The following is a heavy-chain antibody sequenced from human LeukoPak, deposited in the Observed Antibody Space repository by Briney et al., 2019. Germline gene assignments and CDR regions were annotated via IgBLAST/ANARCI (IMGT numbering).Heavy chain of an antibody. CDR1: GLTLISYG. D-gene: IGHD1-26*01. V-gene: IGHV3-7*01. J-gene: IGHJ4*02. Sequence: SGGSPRLSCAASGLTLISYGMGWVRQAPGEWLEWVANIKQDGSEKYYVDSVKGRFTISSDNAKNSLYLQMNSLRAEDTAVYYCARNPWELLLYFDYWGQGTLVTVSS. CDR3: ARNPWELLLYFDY. CDR2: IKQDGSEK.